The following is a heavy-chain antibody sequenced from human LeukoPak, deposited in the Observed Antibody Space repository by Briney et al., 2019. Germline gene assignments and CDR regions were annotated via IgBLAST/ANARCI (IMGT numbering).Heavy chain of an antibody. CDR1: GGSISSSNW. V-gene: IGHV4-4*02. D-gene: IGHD4-17*01. CDR3: ARDDSGDYVFRF. Sequence: PSGTLSLTCAVSGGSISSSNWWSWVRPPPGKGLEWTGEIPHSGSTNYNPSLKSRVTISVEKSKNQFSLKLSSVTAADTAVYYCARDDSGDYVFRFWGQGTLVTASS. CDR2: IPHSGST. J-gene: IGHJ4*02.